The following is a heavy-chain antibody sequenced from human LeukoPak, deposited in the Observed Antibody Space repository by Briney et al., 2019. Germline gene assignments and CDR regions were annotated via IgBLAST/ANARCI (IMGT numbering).Heavy chain of an antibody. CDR2: IKRVGSEK. Sequence: GGSLRLSCAASGFTFSSYWMNWVRQAPGKGLEWVANIKRVGSEKYYVDSVKGRFTISRDNAKNSLYLQMNSLRVEDMAVDYCARGDIWTDYAYWGQGTLVTVSS. D-gene: IGHD3-9*01. CDR1: GFTFSSYW. V-gene: IGHV3-7*03. J-gene: IGHJ4*02. CDR3: ARGDIWTDYAY.